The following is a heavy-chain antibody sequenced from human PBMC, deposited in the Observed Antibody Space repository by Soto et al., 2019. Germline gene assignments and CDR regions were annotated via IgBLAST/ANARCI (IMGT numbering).Heavy chain of an antibody. CDR3: AREYTAWPLAYGLDV. V-gene: IGHV3-21*01. D-gene: IGHD2-2*02. CDR1: GFTFSTYS. Sequence: GGSLRLSCVGSGFTFSTYSINWVRQAPGKGLEWVSSISSRSDIYYADSVKGRFTISRDNAKNSVSLQMNSLRAEDTAAYYCAREYTAWPLAYGLDVWGQGTTVTVSS. J-gene: IGHJ6*02. CDR2: ISSRSDI.